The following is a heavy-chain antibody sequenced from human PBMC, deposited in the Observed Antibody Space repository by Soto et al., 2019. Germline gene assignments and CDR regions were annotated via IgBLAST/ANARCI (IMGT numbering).Heavy chain of an antibody. CDR3: ARDKERELQPNNWFDP. J-gene: IGHJ5*02. D-gene: IGHD1-26*01. CDR2: INPNSGGT. CDR1: GYTFTGYY. V-gene: IGHV1-2*02. Sequence: AASVKVSCKASGYTFTGYYMHWVRQAPGQGLEWMGWINPNSGGTNYAQKFQGRATMTRDTSISTAYMELSRLRSDDTAVYYCARDKERELQPNNWFDPWGQGTLVTVSS.